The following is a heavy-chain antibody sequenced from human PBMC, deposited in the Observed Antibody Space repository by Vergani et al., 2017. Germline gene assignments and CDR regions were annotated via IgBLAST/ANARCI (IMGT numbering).Heavy chain of an antibody. V-gene: IGHV4-59*01. CDR2: IYKSGSS. Sequence: QVQLQESGPGLVKSSETLSLTCTVSGGPISDYYWNWLRQPPGGGLELIGYIYKSGSSTSNPSLKGRVTISADTSKNQCSLKLTTVTAADTALYYCARDRGYSTGWYSAFDIWGQGTMVTVSS. CDR1: GGPISDYY. D-gene: IGHD6-19*01. CDR3: ARDRGYSTGWYSAFDI. J-gene: IGHJ3*02.